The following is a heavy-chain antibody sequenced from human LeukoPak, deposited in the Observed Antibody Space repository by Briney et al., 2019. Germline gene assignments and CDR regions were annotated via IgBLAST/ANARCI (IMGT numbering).Heavy chain of an antibody. J-gene: IGHJ6*02. CDR2: IIVGSGAT. CDR3: ARDRHCVNGVCHSPPGMDV. D-gene: IGHD2-8*01. V-gene: IGHV1-58*01. Sequence: GTSVKVSCKASGFTSTNFAVQWVRQARGQRLEWIGWIIVGSGATKCAQDFQERVTITRDLSTSTLYMELRSLTSEDTAVYYCARDRHCVNGVCHSPPGMDVWGQGTTVTVSS. CDR1: GFTSTNFA.